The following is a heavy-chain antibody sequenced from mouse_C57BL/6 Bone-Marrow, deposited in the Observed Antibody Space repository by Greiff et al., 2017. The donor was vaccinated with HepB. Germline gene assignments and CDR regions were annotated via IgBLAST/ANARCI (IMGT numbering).Heavy chain of an antibody. J-gene: IGHJ1*03. V-gene: IGHV1-15*01. D-gene: IGHD1-1*01. Sequence: QVQLQQSGAELVRPGASVTLSCKASGYTFTDYEMHWVKQTPVHGLEWIGAIDPETGGTAYNQKFKGKAILTADKSSSTAYMELRSLTSEDSAVYYCTSRDYYGSSPWYFDVWGTGTTVTVSS. CDR3: TSRDYYGSSPWYFDV. CDR1: GYTFTDYE. CDR2: IDPETGGT.